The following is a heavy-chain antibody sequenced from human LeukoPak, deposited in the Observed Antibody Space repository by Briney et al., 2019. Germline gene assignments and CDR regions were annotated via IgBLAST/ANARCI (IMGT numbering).Heavy chain of an antibody. Sequence: SETLSLTCTVSGGSISSYYWSWIRQPPGKGLEWIGYIYYSGGTNYNPSLRSRVTISVDTSKNQFSLKLSSVSAADTAVYYCARSVLGAPFDYWGQGTLVTVSS. CDR1: GGSISSYY. CDR2: IYYSGGT. V-gene: IGHV4-59*01. D-gene: IGHD1-26*01. CDR3: ARSVLGAPFDY. J-gene: IGHJ4*02.